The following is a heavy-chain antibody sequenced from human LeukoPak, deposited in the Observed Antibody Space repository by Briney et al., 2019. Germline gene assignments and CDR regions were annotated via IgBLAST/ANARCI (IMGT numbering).Heavy chain of an antibody. J-gene: IGHJ4*02. D-gene: IGHD3-22*01. CDR1: GFTFSSYG. V-gene: IGHV3-30*03. Sequence: PGRSLRLSCAASGFTFSSYGMHWVRQAPGRGLEWVAVISYDGSNKYYADSVKGRFTISRDNSKNTLYLQMNSLRAEDTAVYYCACGLDSSGYYYDFDYWGQGTLVTVSS. CDR3: ACGLDSSGYYYDFDY. CDR2: ISYDGSNK.